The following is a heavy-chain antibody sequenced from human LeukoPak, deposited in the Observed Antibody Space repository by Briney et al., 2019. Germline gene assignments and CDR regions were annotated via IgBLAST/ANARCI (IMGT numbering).Heavy chain of an antibody. D-gene: IGHD2-15*01. CDR2: IWYDGSNK. Sequence: GGSLRLSCAASGFTFSSYGMHWVRQAPGKGLEWVAVIWYDGSNKYYADSVKGRFTISRDNAKNSLYLQMNSLRAEDTAVYYCASTLGYCSGGSCYIPWYFDYWGQGTLVTVSS. CDR1: GFTFSSYG. CDR3: ASTLGYCSGGSCYIPWYFDY. J-gene: IGHJ4*02. V-gene: IGHV3-33*03.